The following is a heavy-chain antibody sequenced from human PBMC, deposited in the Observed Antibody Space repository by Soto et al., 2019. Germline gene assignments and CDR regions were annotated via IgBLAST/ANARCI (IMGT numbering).Heavy chain of an antibody. D-gene: IGHD4-17*01. Sequence: PGGSLRLSCAASGFTVSSNYMSWVRQAPGKGLEWVSVIYSGGSTYYADSVKGRFTISRDNSKNTLYLQMNSLRAEDTAVYYCARDRDGDYCTYWGQGTLVTVSS. V-gene: IGHV3-66*01. CDR2: IYSGGST. CDR1: GFTVSSNY. J-gene: IGHJ4*02. CDR3: ARDRDGDYCTY.